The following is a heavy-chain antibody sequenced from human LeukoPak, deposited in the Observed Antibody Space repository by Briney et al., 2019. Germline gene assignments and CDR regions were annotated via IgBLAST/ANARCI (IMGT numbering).Heavy chain of an antibody. CDR1: GGSVSSSIYY. Sequence: PSETLSLTCTVSGGSVSSSIYYWGWIRQPPGKGLEWIGSIYYSGSTSYNPSLKSRVTISVDTSKNQFSLKLTSVTAADTAVYYCARRNDILTGYVFDFWGQGTLVTVSS. CDR3: ARRNDILTGYVFDF. V-gene: IGHV4-39*01. D-gene: IGHD3-9*01. CDR2: IYYSGST. J-gene: IGHJ5*01.